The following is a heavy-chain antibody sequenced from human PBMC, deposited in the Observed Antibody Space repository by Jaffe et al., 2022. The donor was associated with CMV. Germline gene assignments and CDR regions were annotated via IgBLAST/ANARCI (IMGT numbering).Heavy chain of an antibody. J-gene: IGHJ6*02. CDR1: GGTFSSYA. CDR3: ASFGYCSSTSCYKEGYYYYYGMDV. V-gene: IGHV1-69*01. Sequence: QVQLVQSGAEVKKPGSSVKVSCKASGGTFSSYAISWVRQAPGQGLEWMGGIIPIFGTANYAQKFQGRVTITADESTSTAYMELSSLRSEDTAVYYCASFGYCSSTSCYKEGYYYYYGMDVWGQGTTVTVSS. CDR2: IIPIFGTA. D-gene: IGHD2-2*03.